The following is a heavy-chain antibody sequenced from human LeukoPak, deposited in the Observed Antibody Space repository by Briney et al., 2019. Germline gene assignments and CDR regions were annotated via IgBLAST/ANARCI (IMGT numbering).Heavy chain of an antibody. Sequence: ASVKVSCKASGYTFTSYYMHWVRQAPGQGLEWMGIINPSGGSTSYAQKFQGRVTVTRDTSTSTVYMELSSLRSEDTAVYYCATLPHPYSSSSSGDYWGQGTLVTVSS. D-gene: IGHD6-6*01. CDR1: GYTFTSYY. J-gene: IGHJ4*02. CDR2: INPSGGST. CDR3: ATLPHPYSSSSSGDY. V-gene: IGHV1-46*01.